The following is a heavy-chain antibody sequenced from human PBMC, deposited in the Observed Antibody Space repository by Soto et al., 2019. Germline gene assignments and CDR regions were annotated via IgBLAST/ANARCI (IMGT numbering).Heavy chain of an antibody. CDR1: GFTFSSYA. Sequence: GGSLRLSCAASGFTFSSYAMGWVRQGPGKGLEWVAVVSSGGSTHYADSVRGRFTISRDNSKNTLSLQMNSLTAEDTAVYFCAKRRGAGGHFDYWGQGALVTVSS. J-gene: IGHJ4*02. CDR2: VSSGGST. D-gene: IGHD2-15*01. V-gene: IGHV3-23*01. CDR3: AKRRGAGGHFDY.